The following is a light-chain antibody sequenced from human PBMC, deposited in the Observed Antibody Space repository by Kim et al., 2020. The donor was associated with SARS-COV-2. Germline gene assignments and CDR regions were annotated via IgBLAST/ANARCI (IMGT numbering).Light chain of an antibody. Sequence: GQSITISCAGTSSDVGSYSLVSWYQQYPGKVPTAIIYEDTKRPSGVSNRFSGSKSGNTASLTISGLQADDEAIYFCCSYAGDATVVFGGVTQLTVL. CDR2: EDT. CDR3: CSYAGDATVV. V-gene: IGLV2-23*01. J-gene: IGLJ2*01. CDR1: SSDVGSYSL.